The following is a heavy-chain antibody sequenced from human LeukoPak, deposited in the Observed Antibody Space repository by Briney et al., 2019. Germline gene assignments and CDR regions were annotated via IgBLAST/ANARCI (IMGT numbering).Heavy chain of an antibody. V-gene: IGHV4-59*01. CDR2: IYYTGNN. CDR1: GGPISSDY. CDR3: ARVDWDGYYYYYGMDV. D-gene: IGHD2-21*01. Sequence: SETLSLTCTVSGGPISSDYWSWIRQPPGKRLEWIGCIYYTGNNNYNPSLKSRVTMSLDPSKNQFDLHLRSVTAADTAVYYCARVDWDGYYYYYGMDVWGQGTAVTVSS. J-gene: IGHJ6*02.